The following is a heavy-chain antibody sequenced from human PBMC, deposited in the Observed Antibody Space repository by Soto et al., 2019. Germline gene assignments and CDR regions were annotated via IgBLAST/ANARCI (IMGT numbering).Heavy chain of an antibody. CDR3: ARHTPAISISDH. CDR2: IYYSGST. CDR1: GGSISSSSYY. Sequence: QLQLQESGPGLVKPSETLSLTCTVSGGSISSSSYYWGWIRQPPGKGLEWIGGIYYSGSTYYNPSPKTPATISVDTSKNQFSLKLSSVTAADTAVYYCARHTPAISISDHWGQGTLVTVSS. D-gene: IGHD2-15*01. V-gene: IGHV4-39*01. J-gene: IGHJ4*02.